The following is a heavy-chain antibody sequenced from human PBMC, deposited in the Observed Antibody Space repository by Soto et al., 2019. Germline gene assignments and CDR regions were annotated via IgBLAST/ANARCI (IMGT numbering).Heavy chain of an antibody. D-gene: IGHD3-10*01. CDR3: ARALTYYSGSGSSPDAFDI. CDR2: MNPNSGNT. J-gene: IGHJ3*02. Sequence: ASVKVSCKASGYTFTSYDINWVRQATGQGLEWMGWMNPNSGNTGYAQKFQGRVTMTRNTSISTAYMELSSLRSEDTAVYYCARALTYYSGSGSSPDAFDIWRQGTMVTVSS. V-gene: IGHV1-8*01. CDR1: GYTFTSYD.